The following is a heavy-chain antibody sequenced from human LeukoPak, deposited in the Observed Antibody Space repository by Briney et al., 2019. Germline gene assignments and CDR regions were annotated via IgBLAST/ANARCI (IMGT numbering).Heavy chain of an antibody. CDR1: GYSFTSYW. CDR3: ARSAGSNWFGP. J-gene: IGHJ5*02. CDR2: IYPGDSDT. V-gene: IGHV5-51*01. Sequence: GESLKISCKGSGYSFTSYWIAWVRQMPGKGLDWMGIIYPGDSDTRYSPSFQGQVTISVDKSIDTAYLQWSSLKASDTALYYCARSAGSNWFGPWGQGTQVTVSS.